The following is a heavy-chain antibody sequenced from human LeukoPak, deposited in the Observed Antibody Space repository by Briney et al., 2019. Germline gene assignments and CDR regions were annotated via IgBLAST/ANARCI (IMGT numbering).Heavy chain of an antibody. Sequence: GESLKISCKVSGYSFTNYWIGWMRQIPGKGLEWMGIIYPDDSDTRYSPSFQGQVTISADKSISTAYLQWSSLKASDTAMYYCARLTDMDYGDWGIDYWGQGTLVTVSS. J-gene: IGHJ4*02. V-gene: IGHV5-51*01. CDR3: ARLTDMDYGDWGIDY. D-gene: IGHD4-17*01. CDR1: GYSFTNYW. CDR2: IYPDDSDT.